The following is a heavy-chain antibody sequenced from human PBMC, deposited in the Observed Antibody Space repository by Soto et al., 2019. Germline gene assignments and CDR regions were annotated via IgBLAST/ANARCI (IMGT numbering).Heavy chain of an antibody. J-gene: IGHJ6*02. V-gene: IGHV1-2*02. CDR2: INPNSGDI. CDR3: AKGGAIVAAGTRVYLYNAMDV. Sequence: QVQLVQSGTEVKRPGDSVKVSCKASGYTFTGYYVHWVRQAPGQGLEWMGWINPNSGDIYLAQRFQGRVTMNRATSIGTAYMELRGLTSDDTAEYFCAKGGAIVAAGTRVYLYNAMDVWGQGTTVTVSS. CDR1: GYTFTGYY. D-gene: IGHD1-26*01.